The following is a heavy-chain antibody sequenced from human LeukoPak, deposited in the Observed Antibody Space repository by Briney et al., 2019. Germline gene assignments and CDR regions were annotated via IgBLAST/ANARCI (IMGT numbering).Heavy chain of an antibody. CDR2: INPNNGDT. CDR1: GYSLTAQY. CDR3: ASYPRSVSTPPFAY. D-gene: IGHD3-3*02. Sequence: ASVKVSCKASGYSLTAQYMHWVRQAPGQGLGGVGGINPNNGDTKYAQSFLGGGIMTRDTATTTAYMDLRSLRSEDTAVYFCASYPRSVSTPPFAYWGQGTLVIVSS. V-gene: IGHV1-2*02. J-gene: IGHJ4*02.